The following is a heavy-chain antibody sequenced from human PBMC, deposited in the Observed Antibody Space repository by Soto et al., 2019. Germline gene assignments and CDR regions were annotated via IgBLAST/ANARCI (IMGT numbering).Heavy chain of an antibody. V-gene: IGHV1-69*02. D-gene: IGHD4-17*01. CDR1: GGTFSSYT. J-gene: IGHJ4*02. Sequence: QVQLVQSGAEVKKPGSSVKVSCKASGGTFSSYTISWVRQAPGQGLEWMGRIIPILGIANYAQKFQGRVTITADKSTSTAYMELISLRSEDTAVYYCARARGGGYYGVDYCGQGTLVTVSS. CDR2: IIPILGIA. CDR3: ARARGGGYYGVDY.